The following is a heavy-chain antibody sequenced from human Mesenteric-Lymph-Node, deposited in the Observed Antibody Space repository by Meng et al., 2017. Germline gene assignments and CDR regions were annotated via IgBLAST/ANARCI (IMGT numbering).Heavy chain of an antibody. V-gene: IGHV4-28*01. Sequence: QLRLPESGPGLSKPSDTLSLTCAFSGYSISSTNWWGWIRQPPGKGLEWIGYIYYSGSTSYNPSLKSRVTMSVDTSKNQFSLNLNSVTAVDTAVYYCARNVPGTSAYYDWGQGTLVTVSS. CDR1: GYSISSTNW. CDR2: IYYSGST. J-gene: IGHJ4*02. D-gene: IGHD3-22*01. CDR3: ARNVPGTSAYYD.